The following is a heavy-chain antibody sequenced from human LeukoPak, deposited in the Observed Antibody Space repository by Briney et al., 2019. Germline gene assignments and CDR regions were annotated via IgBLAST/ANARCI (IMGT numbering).Heavy chain of an antibody. V-gene: IGHV4-39*01. CDR2: AYYRRST. CDR3: ARMYYYDSTGYYGHNWFDP. CDR1: GGHLYPFLYY. J-gene: IGHJ5*02. D-gene: IGHD3-22*01. Sequence: PSEALSLLCSVSGGHLYPFLYYWGWIRPPPRQGLEWIERAYYRRSTYSNPSLKSRVTISADTSKNQFSLKLSSVTAADTAVYYCARMYYYDSTGYYGHNWFDPWGQGTLVTVSS.